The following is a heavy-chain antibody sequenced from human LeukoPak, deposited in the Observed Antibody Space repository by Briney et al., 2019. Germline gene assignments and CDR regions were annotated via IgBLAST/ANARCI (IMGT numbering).Heavy chain of an antibody. D-gene: IGHD2-2*01. V-gene: IGHV4-59*12. Sequence: SETLSLTCTVSGGSISSYYWSWVRQPPGKGLEWIGYIYHSGSTYYNPSLKSRVTISVDRSKNQFSLKLSSVTAADTAVYYCARVPVARVPAAIGAFDIWGQGTMVTVSS. J-gene: IGHJ3*02. CDR2: IYHSGST. CDR3: ARVPVARVPAAIGAFDI. CDR1: GGSISSYY.